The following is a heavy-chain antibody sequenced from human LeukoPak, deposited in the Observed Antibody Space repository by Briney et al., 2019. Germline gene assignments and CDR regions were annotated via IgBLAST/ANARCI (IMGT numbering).Heavy chain of an antibody. Sequence: GSLRLSCAASGFTVSTDHMSWVRQAPGKGLEWVAVSYSGGTSQYAESVKGRLTISRDNSKNTLYLQMSGLRPDDTAVYYCVKPAPVAPVGLDYWGQGTLVTVSS. CDR2: SYSGGTS. V-gene: IGHV3-53*05. D-gene: IGHD1-14*01. CDR1: GFTVSTDH. J-gene: IGHJ4*02. CDR3: VKPAPVAPVGLDY.